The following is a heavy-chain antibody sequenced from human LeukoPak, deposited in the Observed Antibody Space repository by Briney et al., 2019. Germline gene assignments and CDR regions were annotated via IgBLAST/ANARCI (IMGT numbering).Heavy chain of an antibody. D-gene: IGHD3-16*01. Sequence: PGGSLRLSCAASGFTVTNNFMHWVRQAPGKGLEWVSVIYTGGDTYYADFVKGRFTISRDNSSNTLYLQMNSLSAEDTAVYYCAKRGSNYWYFDLWGRGTLVTVSS. CDR1: GFTVTNNF. V-gene: IGHV3-53*01. CDR2: IYTGGDT. CDR3: AKRGSNYWYFDL. J-gene: IGHJ2*01.